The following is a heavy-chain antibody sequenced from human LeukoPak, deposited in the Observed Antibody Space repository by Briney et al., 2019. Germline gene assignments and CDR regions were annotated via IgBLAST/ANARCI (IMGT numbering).Heavy chain of an antibody. J-gene: IGHJ4*02. CDR2: IRQDGGDT. V-gene: IGHV3-7*01. CDR3: ARVSGTYYPVDY. D-gene: IGHD1-26*01. CDR1: GFGFSNHW. Sequence: GGSLRLSCAASGFGFSNHWMAWVRQTPGKGLEWGANIRQDGGDTYYVDSVRGRFTISRDNAKSSVFLQMNSLRDEDTAVYHCARVSGTYYPVDYWGQGTLVTVSS.